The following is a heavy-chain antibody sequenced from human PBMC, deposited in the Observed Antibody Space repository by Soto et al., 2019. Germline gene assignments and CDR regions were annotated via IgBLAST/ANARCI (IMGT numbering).Heavy chain of an antibody. D-gene: IGHD1-26*01. CDR1: GFTFSTYT. CDR2: INGRSNYV. V-gene: IGHV3-21*01. J-gene: IGHJ4*02. Sequence: VGSLRLSCVFSGFTFSTYTMNWVRQAPGKGLEWVSSINGRSNYVYYADSVKGRFTISRDNAKNSLYLQMNRLRAEDTAIYYCAREDGVVGSSSAFDHWGLGTLVTVSS. CDR3: AREDGVVGSSSAFDH.